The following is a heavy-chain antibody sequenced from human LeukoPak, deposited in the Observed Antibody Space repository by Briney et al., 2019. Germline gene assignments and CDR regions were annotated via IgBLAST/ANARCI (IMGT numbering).Heavy chain of an antibody. CDR2: MKQEGSEK. J-gene: IGHJ4*02. CDR1: GFTFSNYW. D-gene: IGHD3-10*01. Sequence: GGSLRLSCAASGFTFSNYWMNWVRQTPGKGLEWAANMKQEGSEKYCVDCVKGRLTISRDNAKNSLYLQMNSLRAEDTAVYYCARGPNYGSRSDYFDYWGQGTLVTVSS. V-gene: IGHV3-7*03. CDR3: ARGPNYGSRSDYFDY.